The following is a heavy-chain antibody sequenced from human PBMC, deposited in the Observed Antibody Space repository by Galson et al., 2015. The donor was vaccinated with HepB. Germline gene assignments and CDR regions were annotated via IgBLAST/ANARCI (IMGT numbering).Heavy chain of an antibody. D-gene: IGHD2-21*02. CDR1: GFTFSHYA. Sequence: SLRLSCAASGFTFSHYAMHWVRQAPGKGLEWVALISYDGSNKYYADSMKGRFTISRDTSKNSLYLQMNSLRPEDTAVYFCVRDASSPRHCDGGCYMSGFDYWGHGTLVTVSS. CDR2: ISYDGSNK. J-gene: IGHJ4*01. V-gene: IGHV3-30*04. CDR3: VRDASSPRHCDGGCYMSGFDY.